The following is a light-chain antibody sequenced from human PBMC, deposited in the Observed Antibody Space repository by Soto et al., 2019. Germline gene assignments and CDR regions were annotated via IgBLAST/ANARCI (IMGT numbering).Light chain of an antibody. CDR2: KVS. CDR1: QSLVHSDGIAY. Sequence: DVVVTQSPLSLPVTLGQPASISCRSNQSLVHSDGIAYFSWFQQRPGRSPRRLIYKVSNRDSGVPARFSGSGSGTDFTLSISRVEADDVGVYYCMQGTHWLITFGQGTRLEIK. J-gene: IGKJ5*01. V-gene: IGKV2-30*02. CDR3: MQGTHWLIT.